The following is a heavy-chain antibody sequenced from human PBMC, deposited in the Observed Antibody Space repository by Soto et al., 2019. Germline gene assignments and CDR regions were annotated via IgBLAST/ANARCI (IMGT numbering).Heavy chain of an antibody. CDR1: GGTFSSYT. CDR2: IIPILGIA. V-gene: IGHV1-69*08. J-gene: IGHJ4*02. CDR3: AREGGCSWDFDY. D-gene: IGHD2-15*01. Sequence: QVQLVQSGAEVKKPGSSVKVSCKASGGTFSSYTISWVRQAPGQGLEWMGRIIPILGIANYAQKFQGRVTITADKSTSTAYMELSSLRSEDTAVYYCAREGGCSWDFDYWGQGTLVTVSS.